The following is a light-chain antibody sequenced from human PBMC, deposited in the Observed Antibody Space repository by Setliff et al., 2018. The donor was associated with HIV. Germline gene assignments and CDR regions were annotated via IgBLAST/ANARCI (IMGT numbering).Light chain of an antibody. CDR2: DVT. J-gene: IGLJ1*01. CDR1: SSDAGDYNF. Sequence: QSALTQPRSVSGSPGQSVTIACTGTSSDAGDYNFVSWYKLHPGKAPKLIIYDVTKRPSGVPDRFSGSKSANAASLTISGLQAEDEADYYCCSSAGTYTSFFVFGTGTKVTVL. CDR3: CSSAGTYTSFFV. V-gene: IGLV2-11*01.